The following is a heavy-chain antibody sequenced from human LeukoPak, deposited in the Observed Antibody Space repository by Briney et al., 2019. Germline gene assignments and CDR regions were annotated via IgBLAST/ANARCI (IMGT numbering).Heavy chain of an antibody. CDR2: ILEDGRYQ. Sequence: GKSLRLSCAASGFTFSNYMMHWVRQAPGKGLDWVAAILEDGRYQYYADSVKGRFTISRDNAKNSLYLQMNSLRAEDTAVYYCARVPYDSGGYYYGNYYYMDVWGKGTTVTVSS. CDR3: ARVPYDSGGYYYGNYYYMDV. J-gene: IGHJ6*03. D-gene: IGHD3-22*01. CDR1: GFTFSNYM. V-gene: IGHV3-30*04.